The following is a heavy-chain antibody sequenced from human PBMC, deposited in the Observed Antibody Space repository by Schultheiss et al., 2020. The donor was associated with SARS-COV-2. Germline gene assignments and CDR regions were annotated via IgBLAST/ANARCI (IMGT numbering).Heavy chain of an antibody. Sequence: SETLSLTCTVSGGSISSGSYYWSWIRQPAGKGLEWIGEINHSGSTNYNPSLKSRVTISVDTSKNQFSLQLSSVTAADTAVYYCARGQGRWLRFGFDYWGQGTLVTVSS. CDR1: GGSISSGSYY. D-gene: IGHD5-12*01. V-gene: IGHV4-61*10. J-gene: IGHJ4*02. CDR2: INHSGST. CDR3: ARGQGRWLRFGFDY.